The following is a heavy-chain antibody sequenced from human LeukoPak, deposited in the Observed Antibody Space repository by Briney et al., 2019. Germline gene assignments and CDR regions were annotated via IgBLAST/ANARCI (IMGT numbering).Heavy chain of an antibody. CDR1: GYTFTSYA. CDR3: AKWGYYDSSGYYLDAFDI. V-gene: IGHV1-3*01. J-gene: IGHJ3*02. D-gene: IGHD3-22*01. Sequence: ASVKVSCKASGYTFTSYAMHWVRQAPGQRLEWMGWINAGNGNTKYSQKFQGRVTITRDTSASTAYMELSSLRSEDTAVYYCAKWGYYDSSGYYLDAFDIWGQGTMVTVSS. CDR2: INAGNGNT.